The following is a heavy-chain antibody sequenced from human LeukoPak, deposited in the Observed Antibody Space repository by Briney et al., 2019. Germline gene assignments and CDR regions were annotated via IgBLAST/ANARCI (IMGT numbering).Heavy chain of an antibody. J-gene: IGHJ4*02. CDR3: ATLILTGLYYFDY. D-gene: IGHD3-9*01. CDR2: IYYSGST. Sequence: SETLSLTCTVSGGSISSSSYYWGWIRQPPGKGLEWIGSIYYSGSTYYNPSLKGRVTISVDTSKNQFSLKLSSVTAADTAVYYCATLILTGLYYFDYWGQGTLVTVSS. V-gene: IGHV4-39*01. CDR1: GGSISSSSYY.